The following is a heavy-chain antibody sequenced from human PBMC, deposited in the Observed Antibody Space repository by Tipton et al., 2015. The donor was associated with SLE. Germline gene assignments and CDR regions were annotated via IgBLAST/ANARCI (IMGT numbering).Heavy chain of an antibody. CDR3: ARVRTATGWFDS. J-gene: IGHJ5*01. CDR1: GGSIASYY. D-gene: IGHD1-1*01. V-gene: IGHV4-59*01. Sequence: TLSLTCTLSGGSIASYYWSWIRQPPGKGLEWIGYINYSGSTKYNPSLKSRGTISVDMSKNQFSLRLSSVTAADTALYYCARVRTATGWFDSWGQGTLVTVSS. CDR2: INYSGST.